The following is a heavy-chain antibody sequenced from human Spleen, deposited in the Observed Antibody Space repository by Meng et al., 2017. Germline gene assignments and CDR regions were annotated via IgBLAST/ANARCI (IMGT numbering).Heavy chain of an antibody. D-gene: IGHD3-22*01. V-gene: IGHV4-34*01. CDR3: ARGCYYDSTVYFDY. CDR2: INHSGST. J-gene: IGHJ4*02. CDR1: GFTFGDYA. Sequence: ESLKISCTASGFTFGDYAMSWVRQAPGKGLEWIGEINHSGSTNYNPSLKSRVTISVDTSKNQFSLKLSSVTAADTAVYYCARGCYYDSTVYFDYWGQGTLVTVSS.